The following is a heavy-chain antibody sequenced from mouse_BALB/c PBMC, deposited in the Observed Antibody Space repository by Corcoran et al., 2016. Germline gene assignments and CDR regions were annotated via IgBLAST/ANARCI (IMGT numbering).Heavy chain of an antibody. D-gene: IGHD1-1*01. CDR3: ARGYGSSYWYFDV. CDR2: INPYNGGT. J-gene: IGHJ1*01. CDR1: GYSFTGYT. V-gene: IGHV1-18*01. Sequence: EVQLQQSGPGLVKPGTSMKLHCKASGYSFTGYTMNWVKQSHGKNLEWIGLINPYNGGTSYNQKFKGKATLTVDKSSSTAYMELLSLTSEDSAVCYCARGYGSSYWYFDVWGAGTTVTVSS.